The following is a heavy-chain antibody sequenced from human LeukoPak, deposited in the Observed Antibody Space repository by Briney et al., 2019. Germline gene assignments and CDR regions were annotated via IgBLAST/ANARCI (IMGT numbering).Heavy chain of an antibody. Sequence: GGSLRLSCAASGFTVSSNYMSWIRQAPGKGLEWVSVIYSGGSTYYADSVKGRFTISRDNSKDTLYLQMNSLRAEDTAVYYCARAGGARRYFDYSGQGTLVTVSS. CDR3: ARAGGARRYFDY. D-gene: IGHD3-10*01. V-gene: IGHV3-53*01. CDR2: IYSGGST. CDR1: GFTVSSNY. J-gene: IGHJ4*02.